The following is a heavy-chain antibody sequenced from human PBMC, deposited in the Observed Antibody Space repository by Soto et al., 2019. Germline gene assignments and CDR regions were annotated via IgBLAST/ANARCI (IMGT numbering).Heavy chain of an antibody. CDR2: INAGNGNT. CDR3: ARGGDKYCSGGSCYSNPYYYYYYGMDV. J-gene: IGHJ6*02. D-gene: IGHD2-15*01. V-gene: IGHV1-3*05. CDR1: GYTFTSYA. Sequence: QVQLVQSGAEEKKPGASVKVSCKASGYTFTSYAMHWVRQAPGQRLEWMGWINAGNGNTKYSQKFQGRVTITRDTSASTDYMEXXSXRXXDTAVYYCARGGDKYCSGGSCYSNPYYYYYYGMDVWGQGTTVTVSS.